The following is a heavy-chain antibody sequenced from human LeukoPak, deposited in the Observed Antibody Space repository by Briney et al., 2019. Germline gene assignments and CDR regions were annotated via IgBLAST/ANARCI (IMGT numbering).Heavy chain of an antibody. V-gene: IGHV1-18*01. CDR2: ITMYNGNT. CDR1: GYILNDYG. J-gene: IGHJ4*02. CDR3: ARYAMGAIPGIAHLDY. Sequence: ASVKVSCKASGYILNDYGFSWVRQAPGQGLEWIGWITMYNGNTKYTEKFQGRVTMTTETSTTTGYMELRSLRSDDTAVYYCARYAMGAIPGIAHLDYWGQGTLVTVSS. D-gene: IGHD2-2*01.